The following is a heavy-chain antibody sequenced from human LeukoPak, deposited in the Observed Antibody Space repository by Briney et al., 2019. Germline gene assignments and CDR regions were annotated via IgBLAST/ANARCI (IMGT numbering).Heavy chain of an antibody. CDR3: TKGGYSTSWYWIY. V-gene: IGHV3-7*03. Sequence: QPGGSLRLSCAASGFTFSNAWMSWVRQAPGKGLEWVATIKPDGSEKDYVDSVRGRFTISRVNAENSLYLQMNSLRAEDTAVYHCTKGGYSTSWYWIYWGQGTLVTVSS. CDR1: GFTFSNAW. CDR2: IKPDGSEK. J-gene: IGHJ4*02. D-gene: IGHD6-13*01.